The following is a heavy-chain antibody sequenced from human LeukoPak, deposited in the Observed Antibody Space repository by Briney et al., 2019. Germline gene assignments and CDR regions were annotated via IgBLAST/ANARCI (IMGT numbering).Heavy chain of an antibody. Sequence: SETLSLTCTVSGGSISSGDYYWSWIRQPPGKGLEWIGYIYYSGSTYYNPSLKSRVTISVDTSKNQFSLKLSSVTAADTAVYYCARVLTYSSGYYSDAFDIWGQGTMVTVSS. CDR2: IYYSGST. J-gene: IGHJ3*02. V-gene: IGHV4-30-4*01. CDR3: ARVLTYSSGYYSDAFDI. D-gene: IGHD3-22*01. CDR1: GGSISSGDYY.